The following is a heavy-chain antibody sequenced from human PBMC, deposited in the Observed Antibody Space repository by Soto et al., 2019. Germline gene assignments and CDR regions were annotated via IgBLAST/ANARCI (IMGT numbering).Heavy chain of an antibody. J-gene: IGHJ3*02. CDR1: GYTFTSYY. V-gene: IGHV1-46*03. CDR3: ARDPPYCSGGSCYSGLRNDAFDI. D-gene: IGHD2-15*01. CDR2: INPSGGST. Sequence: ASVKVSCKASGYTFTSYYMHWVRQAPGQGLEWMGIINPSGGSTSHAQKFQGRVTMTRDTSTSTVYMELSSLRSEDTAVYYCARDPPYCSGGSCYSGLRNDAFDIWGQGTMVTVSS.